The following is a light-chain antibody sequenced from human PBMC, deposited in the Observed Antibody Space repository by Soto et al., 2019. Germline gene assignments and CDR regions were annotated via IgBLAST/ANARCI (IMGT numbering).Light chain of an antibody. V-gene: IGKV2-28*01. CDR3: MQALQTRWT. CDR2: LGS. J-gene: IGKJ1*01. CDR1: QSLLHINGYNC. Sequence: DIVMTQSPLSLPVTPGEPASISCRSSQSLLHINGYNCLDWYLQKPGQSPQLLIYLGSNRASGVPVRFSGSGSGTDFTLKISRVEAEDVGVYYCMQALQTRWTFGQGTKVDIK.